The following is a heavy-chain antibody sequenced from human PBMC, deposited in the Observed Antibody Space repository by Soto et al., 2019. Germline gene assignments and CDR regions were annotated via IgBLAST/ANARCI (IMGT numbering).Heavy chain of an antibody. CDR1: GYIFTSYG. Sequence: ASVKVSCKASGYIFTSYGISWVRQAPGQGLEWMGWISAYNGNTNYAQKLQGRVTMTTDTSTSTAYMELRSLRSDDTAVYYCARDYGVVPAANYYYYGMDVWGQGTTVTVSS. CDR2: ISAYNGNT. J-gene: IGHJ6*02. CDR3: ARDYGVVPAANYYYYGMDV. V-gene: IGHV1-18*01. D-gene: IGHD2-2*01.